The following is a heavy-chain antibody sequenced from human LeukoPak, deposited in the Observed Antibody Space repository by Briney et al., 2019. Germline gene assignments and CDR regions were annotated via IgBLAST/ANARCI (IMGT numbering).Heavy chain of an antibody. V-gene: IGHV1-24*01. J-gene: IGHJ4*02. D-gene: IGHD6-13*01. CDR1: GYTLTELS. CDR2: FDPEDGET. Sequence: ASVKVSCKVSGYTLTELSMHWVRQAPGKGLGWMGGFDPEDGETIYAQKFQGRVTMTEDTSTDTAYMELSSLRSEDTAVYYCATAGDIAAAGSYYFDYWGQGTLVTVSS. CDR3: ATAGDIAAAGSYYFDY.